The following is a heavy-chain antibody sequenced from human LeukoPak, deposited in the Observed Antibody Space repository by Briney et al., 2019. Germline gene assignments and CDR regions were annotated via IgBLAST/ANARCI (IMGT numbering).Heavy chain of an antibody. D-gene: IGHD3-22*01. J-gene: IGHJ5*02. CDR1: GFTFTSSA. Sequence: TSVKVSCKASGFTFTSSAMQWVRQARGQRLEWIGWIVVGSGNTIYAQKFQERVTITRDMSTSTAYMELSSLRSEDTAVYYCAADPGGYDSSGYYLWNWFDPWGQGTLVTVSS. V-gene: IGHV1-58*02. CDR2: IVVGSGNT. CDR3: AADPGGYDSSGYYLWNWFDP.